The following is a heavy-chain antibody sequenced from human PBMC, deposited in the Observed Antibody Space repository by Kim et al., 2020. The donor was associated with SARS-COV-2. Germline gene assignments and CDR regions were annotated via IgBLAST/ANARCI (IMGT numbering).Heavy chain of an antibody. CDR3: ARGYGGIFDY. D-gene: IGHD4-17*01. CDR2: IYTSGST. V-gene: IGHV4-61*02. J-gene: IGHJ4*02. CDR1: GGSISSGSYY. Sequence: SETLSLTCTVSGGSISSGSYYWSWIRQPAGKGLEWIGRIYTSGSTNYNPSLKSRVTISVDTSKNQFSLKLSSVTAADTAVYYCARGYGGIFDYWGQGTLVTVSS.